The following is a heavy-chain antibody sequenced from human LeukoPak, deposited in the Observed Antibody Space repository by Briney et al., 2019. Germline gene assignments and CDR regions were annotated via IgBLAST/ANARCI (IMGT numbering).Heavy chain of an antibody. Sequence: SEAQSLTCTVSGGSISYNYCWTWIRQPPGKGPEWIGTIYNSDYTYYNPSLTGRVTISMDTSKNQFSLTVTSVTAADTAVYYCAGGRDAYKVGNFWGQGALVTVPS. CDR2: IYNSDYT. J-gene: IGHJ4*02. V-gene: IGHV4-39*07. CDR3: AGGRDAYKVGNF. CDR1: GGSISYNYC. D-gene: IGHD5-24*01.